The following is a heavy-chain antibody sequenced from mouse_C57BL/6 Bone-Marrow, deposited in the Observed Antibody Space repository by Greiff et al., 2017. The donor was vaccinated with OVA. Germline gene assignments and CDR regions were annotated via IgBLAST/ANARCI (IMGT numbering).Heavy chain of an antibody. V-gene: IGHV1-5*01. CDR2: IYPGNSDT. D-gene: IGHD1-1*01. J-gene: IGHJ1*03. Sequence: VQLQQSGPVLARPGASVKMSCKTSGYTFTSYWMHWVKQRPGQGLEWIGAIYPGNSDTSYNQKFKGKAKLTAVTSASTAYMELSSLTNEDSAVYYCTHYYGSSFYWYFDVWGTGTTVTVSS. CDR3: THYYGSSFYWYFDV. CDR1: GYTFTSYW.